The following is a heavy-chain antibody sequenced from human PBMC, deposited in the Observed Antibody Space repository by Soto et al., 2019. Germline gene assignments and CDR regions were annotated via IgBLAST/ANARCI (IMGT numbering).Heavy chain of an antibody. V-gene: IGHV3-30-3*01. CDR1: GFTFSSYA. J-gene: IGHJ4*02. D-gene: IGHD3-22*01. Sequence: QVQLVESGGGVVQPGRSLRLSCAASGFTFSSYAMHWVRQAPGKGLEWVAVISYDGSNKYYADSVKGRFTISRDNSKNTRYLQMNSLRAEDTAVYYCASGNPYYYDSSGYPIGSLFDYWGQGTLVTVSS. CDR2: ISYDGSNK. CDR3: ASGNPYYYDSSGYPIGSLFDY.